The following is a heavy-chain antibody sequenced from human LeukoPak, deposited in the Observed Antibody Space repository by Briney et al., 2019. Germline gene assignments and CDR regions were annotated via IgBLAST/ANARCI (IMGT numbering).Heavy chain of an antibody. D-gene: IGHD5-12*01. CDR1: GFTFSSYA. J-gene: IGHJ4*02. CDR3: AKRGYESSDLFDY. V-gene: IGHV3-23*01. CDR2: IGGRGSST. Sequence: GGSLRLSYAASGFTFSSYAMSWVRQAPGKGLEWVSGIGGRGSSTYYADPVTRRFTIPRDNSKHPLYLQMNSLRAEDTAVYYCAKRGYESSDLFDYWGQGTLVTVSS.